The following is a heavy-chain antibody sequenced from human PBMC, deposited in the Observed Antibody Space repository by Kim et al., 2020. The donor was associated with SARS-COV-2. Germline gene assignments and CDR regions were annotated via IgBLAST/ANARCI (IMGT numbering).Heavy chain of an antibody. J-gene: IGHJ6*03. D-gene: IGHD3-3*01. CDR1: GGTFRSHG. Sequence: SVKVSCKASGGTFRSHGISWVRRAPGQGLEWIGSIIPIYDTSTHSHKLQGRVAFSADESTSTAYMELSRLRSEDTAVYFCARSGSTEHDFLRREWYMDVWGNGTPVNVSS. CDR3: ARSGSTEHDFLRREWYMDV. V-gene: IGHV1-69*13. CDR2: IIPIYDTS.